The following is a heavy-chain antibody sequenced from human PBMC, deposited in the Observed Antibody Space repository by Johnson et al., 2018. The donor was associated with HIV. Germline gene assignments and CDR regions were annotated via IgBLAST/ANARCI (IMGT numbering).Heavy chain of an antibody. CDR3: ARDRAPWRYCSSISCPGDAFDI. Sequence: QVQLVESGGGVVQPGRSLRLSCAASGFTFSSYAMHWVRQAPGKGLEWVAVISYDGSNKYEADSVKGRLTISSDNATNSLYLQMNSLRAEDTALYYCARDRAPWRYCSSISCPGDAFDIWGQGTMVSVSS. CDR2: ISYDGSNK. D-gene: IGHD2-2*01. CDR1: GFTFSSYA. J-gene: IGHJ3*02. V-gene: IGHV3-30*04.